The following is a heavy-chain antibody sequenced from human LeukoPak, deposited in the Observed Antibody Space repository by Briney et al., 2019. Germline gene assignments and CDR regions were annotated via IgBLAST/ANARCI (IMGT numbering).Heavy chain of an antibody. CDR2: ISGSGGST. CDR1: GFTFSSYA. V-gene: IGHV3-23*01. D-gene: IGHD1-26*01. CDR3: AKNKWELLRPLLDY. Sequence: GGSLRLSCAASGFTFSSYAMSWVRQAPGKGLEWVSAISGSGGSTYYADSVKGRFTISRDNSKNTLYLQMNSLRAEDTAVYYCAKNKWELLRPLLDYWGQGTLINVSS. J-gene: IGHJ4*02.